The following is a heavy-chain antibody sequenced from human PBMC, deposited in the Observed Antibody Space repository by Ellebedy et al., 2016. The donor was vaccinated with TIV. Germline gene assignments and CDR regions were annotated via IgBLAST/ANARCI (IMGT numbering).Heavy chain of an antibody. Sequence: GGSLRLXXEASGFMFKAFSMNWVRQAPGKGLEWVAVISYDGSNKFYADSVEGRFTISRDNSKSTLYLQMNSLRAEDAAVYYCAKDWSYGDYATAHFDYWGQGTLVTVSS. CDR2: ISYDGSNK. D-gene: IGHD4-17*01. J-gene: IGHJ4*02. V-gene: IGHV3-30*18. CDR3: AKDWSYGDYATAHFDY. CDR1: GFMFKAFS.